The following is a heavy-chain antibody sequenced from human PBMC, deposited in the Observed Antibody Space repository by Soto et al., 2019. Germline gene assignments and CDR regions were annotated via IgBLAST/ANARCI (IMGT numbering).Heavy chain of an antibody. D-gene: IGHD3-10*01. Sequence: SETLSLTCAVYGGSFSGYYCSWIRQPPGKGLEWIGEINHSGRTNYDPSLKSRVTISVDTSKNQFSLKLSSVTAADTAVYYCARGAKSLYYSGPFDYLGQGTLLTVSS. V-gene: IGHV4-34*01. CDR3: ARGAKSLYYSGPFDY. CDR1: GGSFSGYY. J-gene: IGHJ4*02. CDR2: INHSGRT.